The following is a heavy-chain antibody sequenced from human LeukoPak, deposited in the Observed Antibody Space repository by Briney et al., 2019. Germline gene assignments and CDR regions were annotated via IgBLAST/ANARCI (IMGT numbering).Heavy chain of an antibody. CDR3: ARVHTRRGYSYGPADY. D-gene: IGHD5-18*01. Sequence: SVKVSCKASGGTFSSYAISWVRQAPGQGLEWMGGIIPIFGTANYARKFQGRVTITTDESTSTAYMELSSLRSEDTAVYYCARVHTRRGYSYGPADYWGQGTLVTVSS. CDR2: IIPIFGTA. CDR1: GGTFSSYA. J-gene: IGHJ4*02. V-gene: IGHV1-69*05.